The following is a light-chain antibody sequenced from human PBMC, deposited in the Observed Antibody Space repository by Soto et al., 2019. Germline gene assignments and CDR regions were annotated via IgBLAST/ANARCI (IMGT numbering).Light chain of an antibody. J-gene: IGKJ5*01. V-gene: IGKV1-5*03. CDR1: QTISSW. CDR2: KAS. Sequence: DIQSSLSPSTLSGSVGDGVTITCRASQTISSWLAWYQQKPGKAPKLLIYKASTLKSGVPSRFSGSGSGTDFTLTISSLQREDFGTYYCQQGSTCPITFGQGTRLEVK. CDR3: QQGSTCPIT.